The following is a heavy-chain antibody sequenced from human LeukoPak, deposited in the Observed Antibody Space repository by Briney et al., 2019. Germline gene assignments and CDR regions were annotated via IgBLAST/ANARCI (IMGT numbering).Heavy chain of an antibody. CDR1: GYTLTELS. J-gene: IGHJ6*02. CDR3: ATGEVATITPYYYYGMDV. V-gene: IGHV1-24*01. CDR2: FDPEDGET. D-gene: IGHD5-12*01. Sequence: ASVKVSCKVSGYTLTELSMHWVRQAPGKGLGWMGGFDPEDGETIYAQKFQGRVTMTEDTSTDTAYMELSSLRSEDTAVYYCATGEVATITPYYYYGMDVWGQGTTVTVSS.